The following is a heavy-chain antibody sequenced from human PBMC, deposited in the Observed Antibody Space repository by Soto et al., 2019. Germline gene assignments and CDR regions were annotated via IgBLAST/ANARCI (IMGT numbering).Heavy chain of an antibody. CDR1: GYTFTSYY. CDR2: INPSGGST. V-gene: IGHV1-46*01. Sequence: ASVKVSCKASGYTFTSYYMHWVRQAPGQGLEWMGIINPSGGSTSYALKFQGRVTMTRDTSTSTVYMELSSLRSEDTAVYYCARGKKYCSGGSCYFFYYSGMDVWGQGTTVTVSS. J-gene: IGHJ6*02. D-gene: IGHD2-15*01. CDR3: ARGKKYCSGGSCYFFYYSGMDV.